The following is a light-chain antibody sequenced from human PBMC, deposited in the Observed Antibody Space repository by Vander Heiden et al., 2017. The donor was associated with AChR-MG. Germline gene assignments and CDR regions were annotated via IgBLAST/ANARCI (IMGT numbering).Light chain of an antibody. CDR2: GAS. J-gene: IGKJ5*01. V-gene: IGKV3-15*01. Sequence: EIVMTQSPATLSVSPGERATLSCRASQSLSNNLAWYQQKPGQAPRLLISGASTSVTGIPARFSGSGSGTEFTLTISSLQSEDFAVSYCHQENDWPITFGLGTRLEIK. CDR1: QSLSNN. CDR3: HQENDWPIT.